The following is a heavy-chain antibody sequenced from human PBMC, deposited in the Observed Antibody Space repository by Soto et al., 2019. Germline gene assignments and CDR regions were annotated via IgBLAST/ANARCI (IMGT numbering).Heavy chain of an antibody. CDR3: AKGYDFWSGYWFDY. Sequence: SGGSLSLSCAASGFTFSSYAMTWVRQAPGKGLEWVSGISGSGGSTYYADSVKGRFTISRDNSKNTLFVQMNSLRVEDTAVYYCAKGYDFWSGYWFDYWGQGTLVTVSS. CDR1: GFTFSSYA. D-gene: IGHD3-3*01. J-gene: IGHJ4*02. CDR2: ISGSGGST. V-gene: IGHV3-23*01.